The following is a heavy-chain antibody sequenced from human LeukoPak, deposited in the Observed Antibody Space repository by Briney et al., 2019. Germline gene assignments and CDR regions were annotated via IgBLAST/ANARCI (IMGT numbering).Heavy chain of an antibody. CDR3: TRGVASSTSGWYDTFDY. V-gene: IGHV3-64*02. CDR2: ISTDGSRI. Sequence: PGGSLRLSCAASGFTFRDYAMYWVRQAPGKGLEYVSVISTDGSRIYYADSVTGRFTISRDNFKNTLYLQMGSLRAEDMAFYYCTRGVASSTSGWYDTFDYWGQGALVTVSS. CDR1: GFTFRDYA. J-gene: IGHJ4*02. D-gene: IGHD6-19*01.